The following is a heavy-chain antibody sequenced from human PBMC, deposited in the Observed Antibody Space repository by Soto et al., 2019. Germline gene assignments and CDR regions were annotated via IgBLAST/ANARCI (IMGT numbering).Heavy chain of an antibody. V-gene: IGHV3-23*01. J-gene: IGHJ3*02. CDR2: ISDSGGLT. D-gene: IGHD6-6*01. Sequence: VQLLESGGDLVHPGGSLRLSCAASGFAFSSHPMSWVRQAPERGLEWVSGISDSGGLTYNADSVKGRFTISRDNSKNTLYLQMNSLRAEDTALYYFARRAFGSSRSFDIWGQGTMVTVSS. CDR3: ARRAFGSSRSFDI. CDR1: GFAFSSHP.